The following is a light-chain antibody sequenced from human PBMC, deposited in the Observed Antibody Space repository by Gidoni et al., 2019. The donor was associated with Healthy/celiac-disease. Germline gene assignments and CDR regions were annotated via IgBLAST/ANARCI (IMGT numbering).Light chain of an antibody. CDR3: QQYNNWTLIT. CDR1: QNVSSN. V-gene: IGKV3-15*01. CDR2: GAS. J-gene: IGKJ5*01. Sequence: EIVMTQSLATLSVSPGERATLSCRASQNVSSNLAWYQQKPGQAPRLLIYGASTRATGIPARFSGSGSGTEFTLTISSLQSEDFAVYYCQQYNNWTLITFGQGTRLEIK.